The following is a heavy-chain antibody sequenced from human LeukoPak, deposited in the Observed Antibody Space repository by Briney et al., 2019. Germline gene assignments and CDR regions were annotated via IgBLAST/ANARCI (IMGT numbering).Heavy chain of an antibody. CDR3: ARNLPAADY. CDR1: GFTFRSYG. V-gene: IGHV3-33*01. J-gene: IGHJ4*02. CDR2: IWYDGSNA. D-gene: IGHD2-2*01. Sequence: PGGSLRLSCAASGFTFRSYGMHWVRQVPGKGLEWVAVIWYDGSNAYYADSVKGRFTISRDNSRNTLYLQMSSLRVEDTAVYYCARNLPAADYWGQGTLVTVSS.